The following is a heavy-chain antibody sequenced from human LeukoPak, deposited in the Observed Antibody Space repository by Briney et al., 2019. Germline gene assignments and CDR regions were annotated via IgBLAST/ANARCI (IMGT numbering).Heavy chain of an antibody. J-gene: IGHJ4*02. CDR1: GFSFGTFG. CDR3: ARARGSYD. D-gene: IGHD1-26*01. CDR2: ITSSSSYV. V-gene: IGHV3-21*01. Sequence: LGGSLRLSCEASGFSFGTFGMTWVRQAPGKGLEWVSSITSSSSYVYYADSVKGRFTISRDNAKNSLYLQMNSLRAEDTAVYYCARARGSYDWGQGTLVTVSS.